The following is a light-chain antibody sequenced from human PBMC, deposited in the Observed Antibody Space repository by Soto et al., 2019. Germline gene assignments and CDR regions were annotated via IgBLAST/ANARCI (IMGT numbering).Light chain of an antibody. V-gene: IGLV1-51*01. CDR2: DNN. CDR3: GTWDRSLSIYV. CDR1: DSDTGSNF. Sequence: QSVLTQPPSVSAASGQKVSMSCSGSDSDTGSNFVSWFQQLPGTAPKLLIYDNNSRPSGIPDRFSGSKSGTSATLDISGLQTGDEADYYCGTWDRSLSIYVFGSGTKVTVL. J-gene: IGLJ1*01.